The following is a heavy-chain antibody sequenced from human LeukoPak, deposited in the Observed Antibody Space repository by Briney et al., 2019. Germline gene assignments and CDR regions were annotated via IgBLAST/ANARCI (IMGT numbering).Heavy chain of an antibody. CDR3: VRVPFAFYGMEV. CDR2: IYHSGST. J-gene: IGHJ6*04. D-gene: IGHD4/OR15-4a*01. Sequence: SETLSLTCAVSSESITSNNWWSWVRQPPGKGLEWIGEIYHSGSTNYNPSLKSRVTISADTSKNQLSLKLSSVTAADTAVYYCVRVPFAFYGMEVWGKGTTVSVSS. CDR1: SESITSNNW. V-gene: IGHV4-4*02.